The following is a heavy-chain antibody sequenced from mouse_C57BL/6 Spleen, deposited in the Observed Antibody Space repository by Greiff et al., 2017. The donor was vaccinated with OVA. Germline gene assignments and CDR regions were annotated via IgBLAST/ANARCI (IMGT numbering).Heavy chain of an antibody. V-gene: IGHV5-4*01. CDR1: GFTFSSYA. CDR3: AREEGDYYAMDY. Sequence: EVKLMESGGGLVKPGGSLKLSCAASGFTFSSYAMSWVRQTPEKRLEWVATISDGGSYTYYPDNVKGRFTFSRDNAKNNLYLQMSHLKSEDTAMYYCAREEGDYYAMDYWGQGTSVTVSS. D-gene: IGHD3-3*01. CDR2: ISDGGSYT. J-gene: IGHJ4*01.